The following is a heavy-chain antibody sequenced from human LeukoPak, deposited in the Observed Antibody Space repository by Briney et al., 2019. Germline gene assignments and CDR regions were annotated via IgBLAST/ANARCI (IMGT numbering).Heavy chain of an antibody. CDR2: ITGNGGSA. J-gene: IGHJ4*02. D-gene: IGHD6-19*01. CDR1: GFTFDDYA. CDR3: TKDTQGYSSLQVEY. Sequence: GGSLRLSCAASGFTFDDYAMPWVRQAPGKGLEWVSLITGNGGSAYYADSVKGRFTISRDNSKDSLYLQMVSLRAEDSASYCCTKDTQGYSSLQVEYWGQGTLVTVSS. V-gene: IGHV3-43*02.